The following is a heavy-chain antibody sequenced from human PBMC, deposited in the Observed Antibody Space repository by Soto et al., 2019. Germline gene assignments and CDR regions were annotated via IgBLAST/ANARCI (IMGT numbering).Heavy chain of an antibody. V-gene: IGHV4-38-2*02. D-gene: IGHD3-10*01. CDR3: ARKGYYPSGRINLFDS. CDR1: GHSINSDYY. Sequence: SETLSLTCTVAGHSINSDYYWGWIRQPPGKGLEWIGSIYPGGGTYYNPSLKSRVTISIDTSKSQFSLRLTSVTAADTAMYYCARKGYYPSGRINLFDSWGQGTLVTVSS. J-gene: IGHJ4*02. CDR2: IYPGGGT.